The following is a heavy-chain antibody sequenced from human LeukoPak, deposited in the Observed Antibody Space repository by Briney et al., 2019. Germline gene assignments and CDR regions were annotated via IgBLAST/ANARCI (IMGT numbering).Heavy chain of an antibody. V-gene: IGHV4-59*01. CDR3: ARIDTAMDHFDY. CDR2: IYYSGST. J-gene: IGHJ4*02. Sequence: SETLSLTCTVSGGSISSYYWSWIRQPPGKGLEWIGYIYYSGSTNYNPSLKSRVTISVDTSKNQFSLKLSSVTAADTAVYYCARIDTAMDHFDYWGQGTLVTVSS. D-gene: IGHD5-18*01. CDR1: GGSISSYY.